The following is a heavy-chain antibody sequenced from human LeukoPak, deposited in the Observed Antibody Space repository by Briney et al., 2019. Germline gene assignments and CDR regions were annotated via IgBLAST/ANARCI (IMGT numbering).Heavy chain of an antibody. Sequence: SETLSLTCAVSGGSFSSSNWWSWVRQPPGKGLQGIGEIYHSGSTNYNPSLKSRVTISVDKSKNQFSLKLSSVTAADTAAYYCARVLSLAGQLVGILDYWGQGTLVTVSS. CDR1: GGSFSSSNW. CDR3: ARVLSLAGQLVGILDY. J-gene: IGHJ4*02. D-gene: IGHD6-6*01. CDR2: IYHSGST. V-gene: IGHV4-4*02.